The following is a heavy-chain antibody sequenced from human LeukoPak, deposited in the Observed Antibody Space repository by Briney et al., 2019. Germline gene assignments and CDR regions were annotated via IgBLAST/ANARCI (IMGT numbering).Heavy chain of an antibody. CDR3: AKHYYDSSGYYPSPIFDY. J-gene: IGHJ4*02. CDR2: INPSGGST. CDR1: GYTFTSYY. D-gene: IGHD3-22*01. Sequence: WASVKVSCTASGYTFTSYYMHWVRQAPGQGLEWMGIINPSGGSTSYAQKFQGRVTMTRDTSTSTVYMELSSLRSEDTAVYYCAKHYYDSSGYYPSPIFDYWGQGTLVTVSS. V-gene: IGHV1-46*01.